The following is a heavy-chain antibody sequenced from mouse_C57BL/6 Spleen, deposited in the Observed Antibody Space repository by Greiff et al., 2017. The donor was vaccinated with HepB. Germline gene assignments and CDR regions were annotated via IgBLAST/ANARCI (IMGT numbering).Heavy chain of an antibody. CDR1: GFTFSDYG. V-gene: IGHV5-17*01. D-gene: IGHD2-14*01. J-gene: IGHJ2*01. Sequence: EVKLMESGGGLVKPGGSLKLSCAASGFTFSDYGMHWVRQAPEKGLEWVAYISSGSSTIYYADTVKGRFTISRDNAKNTLFLQMTSLRSEDTAMYYGARRGTGDFDYWGQGTTLTVSS. CDR2: ISSGSSTI. CDR3: ARRGTGDFDY.